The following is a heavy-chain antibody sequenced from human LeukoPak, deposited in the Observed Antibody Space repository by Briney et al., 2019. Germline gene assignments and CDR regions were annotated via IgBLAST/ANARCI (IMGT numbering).Heavy chain of an antibody. Sequence: PSETLSLTCTVSGGSISSSGYFWGWLRQPPGKGLEWIGSIYYSGSTYYNPSLKSRVTISVDTSKKQFSLRLSSVTATDTAVYYCTRHRGIHSDFDYWGQGTLVTVSS. V-gene: IGHV4-39*01. CDR2: IYYSGST. D-gene: IGHD6-13*01. CDR3: TRHRGIHSDFDY. J-gene: IGHJ4*02. CDR1: GGSISSSGYF.